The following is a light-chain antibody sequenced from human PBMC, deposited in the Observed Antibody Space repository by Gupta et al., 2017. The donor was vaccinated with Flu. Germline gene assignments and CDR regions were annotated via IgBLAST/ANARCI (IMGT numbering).Light chain of an antibody. Sequence: DIVLTPSPGILSLSPRERATLTCRACQSVGSSYLAWYQQKPGQAPSLLIYGASSRATGIPDRFSGSGSGTDFTLTISRLEPEDFAVYYCQKYGTSPLTFGGGTKVEI. CDR3: QKYGTSPLT. CDR1: QSVGSSY. J-gene: IGKJ4*01. CDR2: GAS. V-gene: IGKV3-20*01.